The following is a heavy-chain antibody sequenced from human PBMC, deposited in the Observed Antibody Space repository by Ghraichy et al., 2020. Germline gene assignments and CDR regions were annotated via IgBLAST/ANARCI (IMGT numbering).Heavy chain of an antibody. J-gene: IGHJ6*02. CDR2: IYHSGST. CDR1: GGSISSSNW. V-gene: IGHV4-4*02. Sequence: SETLSLTCAVSGGSISSSNWWSWVRQPPGKGLEWIGEIYHSGSTNYNPSLKSRVTISVDKSKNQFSLKLSSVTAADTAVYYCAGLGSVRLRFLEWLPPSHYYGMDVWGQGTTVTVSS. CDR3: AGLGSVRLRFLEWLPPSHYYGMDV. D-gene: IGHD3-3*01.